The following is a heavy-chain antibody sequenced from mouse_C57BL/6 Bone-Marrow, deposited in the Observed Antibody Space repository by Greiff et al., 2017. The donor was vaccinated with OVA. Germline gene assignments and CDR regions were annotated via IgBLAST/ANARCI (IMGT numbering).Heavy chain of an antibody. Sequence: VQLKQSGAELVRPGASVKLSCTASGFNIKDDYMHWVKQRPEQGLEWIGWIDPENGDTEYASKFQGKATITADTSSNTAYLQLSSLTSEDAAVYYCTVRIMYYYGSSPWAYWGQGTLVTVSA. D-gene: IGHD1-1*01. J-gene: IGHJ3*01. V-gene: IGHV14-4*01. CDR2: IDPENGDT. CDR3: TVRIMYYYGSSPWAY. CDR1: GFNIKDDY.